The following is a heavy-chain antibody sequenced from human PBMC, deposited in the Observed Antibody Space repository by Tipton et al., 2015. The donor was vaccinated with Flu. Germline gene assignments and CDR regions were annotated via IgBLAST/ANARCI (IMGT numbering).Heavy chain of an antibody. D-gene: IGHD5-12*01. CDR2: ISYDGSNE. CDR3: AKGRYSGYNYGADN. V-gene: IGHV3-30*18. Sequence: SLRLSCAASGFVFSVYGINWVRQSPGRGLEWVALISYDGSNEYYADSVKGRFTISRDNSKNTLYLQMNSLRPEDTAVYFCAKGRYSGYNYGADNWGQGTLVTVSS. J-gene: IGHJ4*02. CDR1: GFVFSVYG.